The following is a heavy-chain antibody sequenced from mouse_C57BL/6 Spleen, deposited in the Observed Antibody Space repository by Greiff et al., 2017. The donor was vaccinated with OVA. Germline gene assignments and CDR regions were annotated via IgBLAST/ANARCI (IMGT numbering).Heavy chain of an antibody. J-gene: IGHJ3*01. D-gene: IGHD2-1*01. V-gene: IGHV5-17*01. CDR3: AGNYYGNSWFAY. CDR2: ISSGSSTI. CDR1: GFTFSDYG. Sequence: EVQLVESGGGLVKPGGSLKLSCAASGFTFSDYGMHWVRQAPEKGLEWVAYISSGSSTIYYADTVKGRFTISRDNAKNTLFLQMTSLRSEDTAMYYCAGNYYGNSWFAYWGQGTLVTVSA.